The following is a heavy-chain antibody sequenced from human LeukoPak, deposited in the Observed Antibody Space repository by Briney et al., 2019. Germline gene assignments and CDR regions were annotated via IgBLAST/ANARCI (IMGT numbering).Heavy chain of an antibody. D-gene: IGHD3-10*01. Sequence: PGGSLRLSCAASGFTFRAFWVSWVPQSRGKGVEGVANINKGEREKYYVESVKGRFTISRDNDKNTLSLQMNSLRAEDTAVYYCARARVGFGDLFSRRHFDQWGQGTLVTVFS. CDR2: INKGEREK. CDR3: ARARVGFGDLFSRRHFDQ. CDR1: GFTFRAFW. V-gene: IGHV3-7*04. J-gene: IGHJ4*02.